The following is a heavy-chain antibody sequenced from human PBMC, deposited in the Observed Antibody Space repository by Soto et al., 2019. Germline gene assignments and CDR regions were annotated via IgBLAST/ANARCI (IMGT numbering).Heavy chain of an antibody. CDR1: GFTFSSYA. J-gene: IGHJ4*02. CDR2: ISGSGVTT. V-gene: IGHV3-23*01. D-gene: IGHD6-19*01. CDR3: AKSIYSSGRGSFDF. Sequence: GESLKISCAASGFTFSSYAMSWVRQAPGKGLEWVSGISGSGVTTYFADSVKGRFTISRDNSKNTLYLQMNSLRAEDTAVYYCAKSIYSSGRGSFDFWGQGTLVTVSS.